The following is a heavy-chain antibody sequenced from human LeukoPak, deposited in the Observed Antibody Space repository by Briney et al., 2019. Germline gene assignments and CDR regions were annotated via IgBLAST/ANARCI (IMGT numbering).Heavy chain of an antibody. Sequence: VSVKVSCKASGYTFTGYYMHWVRQAPGQGLEWMGWINPNSGGTNYAQKFQGRVTMTRDTSISTAYMELSRLRSDDTAVYYCARAPRGYSYGYDYWGQGTLVTVSS. J-gene: IGHJ4*02. CDR2: INPNSGGT. V-gene: IGHV1-2*02. CDR3: ARAPRGYSYGYDY. CDR1: GYTFTGYY. D-gene: IGHD5-18*01.